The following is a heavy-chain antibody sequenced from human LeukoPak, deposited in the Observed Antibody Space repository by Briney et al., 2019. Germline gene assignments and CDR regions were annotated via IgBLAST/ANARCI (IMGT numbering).Heavy chain of an antibody. CDR1: GFTFSSYG. D-gene: IGHD1-14*01. V-gene: IGHV3-33*01. CDR2: IWYDGSNK. Sequence: PGRSLRLSCAASGFTFSSYGMHWVRQAPGKGLEWVAVIWYDGSNKYYADSVKGRFTISRDNSKNTLYLQMNSLRAEDTAVYYCARDNFGRGVDYWGQGTLVTVSS. J-gene: IGHJ4*02. CDR3: ARDNFGRGVDY.